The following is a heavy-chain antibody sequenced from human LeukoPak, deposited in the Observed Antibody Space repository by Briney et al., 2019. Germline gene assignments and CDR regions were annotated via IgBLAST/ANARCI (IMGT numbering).Heavy chain of an antibody. V-gene: IGHV5-51*01. J-gene: IGHJ4*02. CDR3: ARHFDGYSYGQNPYYFDY. D-gene: IGHD5-18*01. CDR1: GYTFTSYW. CDR2: IYPGDSDT. Sequence: PGESLKISCKGSGYTFTSYWIGWVRQMPGKGLEWMGIIYPGDSDTRYSPSFQGQVTISADKSISTAYLQWSSLKASDTAMHYCARHFDGYSYGQNPYYFDYWGQGTLVTVSS.